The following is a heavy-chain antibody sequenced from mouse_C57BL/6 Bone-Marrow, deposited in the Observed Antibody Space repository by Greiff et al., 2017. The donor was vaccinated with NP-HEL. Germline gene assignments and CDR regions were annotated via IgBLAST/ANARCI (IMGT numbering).Heavy chain of an antibody. CDR3: TTRDSSGSFDY. Sequence: DVKLQESGAELVRPGASVKLSCTASGFNIKDDYMHWVKQRPEQGLEWIGWIDPENGDTEYASKFQGKATITADTSSNTAYLQLSSLTSEDTAVYYCTTRDSSGSFDYWGQGTTLTVSS. CDR1: GFNIKDDY. CDR2: IDPENGDT. D-gene: IGHD3-2*02. V-gene: IGHV14-4*01. J-gene: IGHJ2*01.